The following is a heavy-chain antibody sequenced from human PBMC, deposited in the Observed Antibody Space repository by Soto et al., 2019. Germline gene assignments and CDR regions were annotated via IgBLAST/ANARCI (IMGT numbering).Heavy chain of an antibody. CDR3: ARDIDVYGSGRHNWFDP. D-gene: IGHD3-10*01. V-gene: IGHV1-69*01. CDR1: GGTFSSYA. CDR2: IIPIFGTA. Sequence: QVQLVQSGAEVKKPGSSVKVSCKASGGTFSSYAISWLRQAPGQGLEWMGGIIPIFGTANYAQKFQGRVTITADESTSTAYMELSSLRSEDTAVYYCARDIDVYGSGRHNWFDPWGQGTLVTVSS. J-gene: IGHJ5*02.